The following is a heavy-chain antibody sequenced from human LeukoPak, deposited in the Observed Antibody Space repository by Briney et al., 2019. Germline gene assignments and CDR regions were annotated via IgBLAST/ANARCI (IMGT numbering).Heavy chain of an antibody. CDR2: GYYSRNT. V-gene: IGHV4-59*01. J-gene: IGHJ4*02. CDR3: AGIVPYDYGYIDH. Sequence: SETLSLTCTNPGGSISSYYWSWIRQPPRKGLEWIGYGYYSRNTNYNPSPMSRVTISLDTSKNQFSLNLSSVTSAATALYYYAGIVPYDYGYIDHWGQGTLVTVSS. D-gene: IGHD4/OR15-4a*01. CDR1: GGSISSYY.